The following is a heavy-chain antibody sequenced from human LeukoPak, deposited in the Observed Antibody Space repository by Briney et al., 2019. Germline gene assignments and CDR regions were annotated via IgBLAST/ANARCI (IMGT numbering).Heavy chain of an antibody. CDR2: INRNGAWT. J-gene: IGHJ5*02. CDR1: GFKFDVYA. D-gene: IGHD3-22*01. CDR3: AGYYYDSSRGFDL. Sequence: PGGSLRLSRAASGFKFDVYAMSWVPQAPGKGLEGVCDINRNGAWTGYADSVKGRFTISRDNAKNSLYLQMNSLRAEDTALYYCAGYYYDSSRGFDLWGQGTLVTVSA. V-gene: IGHV3-20*04.